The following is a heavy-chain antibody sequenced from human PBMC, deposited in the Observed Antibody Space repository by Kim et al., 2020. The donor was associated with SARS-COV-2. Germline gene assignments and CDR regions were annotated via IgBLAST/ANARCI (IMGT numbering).Heavy chain of an antibody. Sequence: THYNPALKSRISISIDTSKKQFSLKLRSVTATDTAVYYCASSYANWFDPWGQGALVTVSS. J-gene: IGHJ5*02. CDR2: T. CDR3: ASSYANWFDP. D-gene: IGHD2-2*01. V-gene: IGHV4-39*01.